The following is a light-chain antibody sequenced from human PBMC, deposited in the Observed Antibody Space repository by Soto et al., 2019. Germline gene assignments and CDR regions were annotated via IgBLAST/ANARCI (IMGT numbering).Light chain of an antibody. CDR1: QDVRAG. Sequence: EIVLTQSPATLSVSPGGRATLSCRASQDVRAGLAWYQQKPGQPPRLLIHGASTRATGIPARFSGSGSGTEFTLTISGLRSEDIGAYFCQQYDVWPVTFGQGT. CDR3: QQYDVWPVT. CDR2: GAS. J-gene: IGKJ1*01. V-gene: IGKV3-15*01.